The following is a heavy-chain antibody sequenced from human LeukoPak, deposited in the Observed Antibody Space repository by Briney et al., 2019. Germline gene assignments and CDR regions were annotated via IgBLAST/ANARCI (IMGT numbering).Heavy chain of an antibody. CDR1: GGSISSYY. CDR3: ARGYPPLRWTRALDY. V-gene: IGHV4-4*07. Sequence: SETLSLTCTVSGGSISSYYWSWIRQPAGKGLEWIGRIYTSGSTNYNPSLKSRVTMSVDTSKNQFSLKLSSVTAADTAVYYCARGYPPLRWTRALDYWGQGTLVTVSS. J-gene: IGHJ4*02. CDR2: IYTSGST. D-gene: IGHD4-23*01.